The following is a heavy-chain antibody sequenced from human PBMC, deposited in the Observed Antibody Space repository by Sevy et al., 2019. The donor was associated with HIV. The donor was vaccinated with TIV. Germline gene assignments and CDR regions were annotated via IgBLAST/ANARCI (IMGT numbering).Heavy chain of an antibody. D-gene: IGHD3-10*01. J-gene: IGHJ5*02. Sequence: GGSLRLSCAASGLTVSSNYMSWVRQAPGKGLEWVSTLYNAGSTFYAESVKGRFTISRDNSKNTLYLQMNSLRAEDTAVYYCARDPPKGSRGSWFDTWGQGTLVTVSS. CDR3: ARDPPKGSRGSWFDT. CDR1: GLTVSSNY. V-gene: IGHV3-53*01. CDR2: LYNAGST.